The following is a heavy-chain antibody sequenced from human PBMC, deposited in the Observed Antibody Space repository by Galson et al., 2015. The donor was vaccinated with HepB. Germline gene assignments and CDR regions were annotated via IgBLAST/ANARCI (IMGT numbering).Heavy chain of an antibody. V-gene: IGHV3-33*01. D-gene: IGHD2-2*01. CDR3: ARDQCSSTSCYFFSDAFDI. CDR2: IWYDGSNK. J-gene: IGHJ3*02. CDR1: GFTFSRYG. Sequence: SLRLSCAASGFTFSRYGMHWVRQAPGKGLEWVAVIWYDGSNKYYADSVKGRFTISRDNSKNTLYLQMNSLRAEDTAVYYCARDQCSSTSCYFFSDAFDIWGQGTTVTVSS.